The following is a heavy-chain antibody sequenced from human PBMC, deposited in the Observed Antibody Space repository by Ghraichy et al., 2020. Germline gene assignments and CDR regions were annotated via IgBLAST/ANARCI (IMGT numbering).Heavy chain of an antibody. J-gene: IGHJ4*02. CDR3: ARGRGFKVFDY. CDR2: INHSGST. Sequence: SETLSPTCAVSGGSFSGYYWSWIRQPPGKGLEWIGEINHSGSTNYTPSLKSRVTFSVDTSKNQFSLKLSSVTAADTALYYCARGRGFKVFDYWGQGTLVTVSS. V-gene: IGHV4-34*01. D-gene: IGHD5-24*01. CDR1: GGSFSGYY.